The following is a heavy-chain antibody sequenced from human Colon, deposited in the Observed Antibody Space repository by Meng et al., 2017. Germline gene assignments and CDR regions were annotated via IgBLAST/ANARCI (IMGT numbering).Heavy chain of an antibody. CDR1: GFTFSDYY. CDR2: ISSNGGTI. J-gene: IGHJ4*02. Sequence: VPLVRSGGDLVKPGGFLRRLCAAFGFTFSDYYLNWIRQAPGKGLEWISFISSNGGTIYYADSVKGRFTISRDNAKNSLYLQMNSLRAEDTAVYYCASGTWTQLWLEYWGQGTLVTVSS. CDR3: ASGTWTQLWLEY. D-gene: IGHD5-18*01. V-gene: IGHV3-11*01.